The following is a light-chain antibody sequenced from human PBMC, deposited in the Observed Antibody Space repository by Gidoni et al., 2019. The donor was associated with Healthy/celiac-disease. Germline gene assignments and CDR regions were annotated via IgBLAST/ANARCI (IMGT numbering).Light chain of an antibody. CDR2: LGS. Sequence: DIVISQCLLSLPVTPGEPAPPSCRSSQSLLHSNGYNNLDWYRQKPGQSPQLLIYLGSKRASGVPDRFGGGGSGTNFTLKIGRVGAKNVGVYYCRRTIQAPWTFGQGTKVEIK. CDR3: RRTIQAPWT. J-gene: IGKJ1*01. V-gene: IGKV2-28*01. CDR1: QSLLHSNGYNN.